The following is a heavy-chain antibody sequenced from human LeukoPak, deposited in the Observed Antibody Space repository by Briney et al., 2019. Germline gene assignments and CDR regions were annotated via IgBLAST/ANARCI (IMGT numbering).Heavy chain of an antibody. V-gene: IGHV3-48*03. CDR2: ISSSGNTI. J-gene: IGHJ4*02. CDR1: GFIFSNYE. CDR3: ARGEAGYRYGPYHY. Sequence: PGGSLTLSCTVSGFIFSNYEMMCVRQAPGKAGEGVSYISSSGNTIYYADSVRGRFTLYRDNAENSLYLQMNSLRAEDTAVYYCARGEAGYRYGPYHYWGQGSLVTVSS. D-gene: IGHD5-18*01.